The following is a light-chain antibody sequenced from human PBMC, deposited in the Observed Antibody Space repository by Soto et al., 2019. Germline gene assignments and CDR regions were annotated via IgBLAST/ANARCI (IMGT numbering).Light chain of an antibody. CDR1: SSDVGRYDL. CDR3: CSYAGSSTYV. CDR2: EVT. J-gene: IGLJ1*01. Sequence: QSVLTQPASVSGSPGQLITISCTGSSSDVGRYDLVSWYQQHPGKVPKLIIHEVTKRSSGLSNRFSGSKSGNTASLTISGFQAEDEADYYCCSYAGSSTYVFGTGTKVTVL. V-gene: IGLV2-23*02.